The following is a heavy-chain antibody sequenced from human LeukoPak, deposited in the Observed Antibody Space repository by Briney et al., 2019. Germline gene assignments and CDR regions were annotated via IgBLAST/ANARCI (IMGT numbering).Heavy chain of an antibody. CDR3: ARRRKYSSSSYYMDV. CDR1: GYSFTNYW. D-gene: IGHD6-6*01. V-gene: IGHV5-51*01. CDR2: IYPGDSDT. Sequence: GESLKISCKASGYSFTNYWIGWVRQMPGKGLEWMSIIYPGDSDTRYSPSFQGQVTISADKSISTAYLQWSSLKASDTAIYYCARRRKYSSSSYYMDVWGKGTTVTVSS. J-gene: IGHJ6*03.